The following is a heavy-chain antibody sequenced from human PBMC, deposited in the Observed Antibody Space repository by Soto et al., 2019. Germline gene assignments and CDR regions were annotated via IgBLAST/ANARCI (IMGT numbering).Heavy chain of an antibody. CDR1: GFTLSDHY. V-gene: IGHV3-72*01. J-gene: IGHJ4*02. Sequence: GGSLRLSCSVSGFTLSDHYIDWVRQAPGKGLEWVGRSRNQANGYSTIYAASVKGRFTTSRDDSKNLVYLQMNSLRAEDTAVYYCAREETMVGPTVGGESSGWGQGTLVTVSS. CDR3: AREETMVGPTVGGESSG. CDR2: SRNQANGYST. D-gene: IGHD6-19*01.